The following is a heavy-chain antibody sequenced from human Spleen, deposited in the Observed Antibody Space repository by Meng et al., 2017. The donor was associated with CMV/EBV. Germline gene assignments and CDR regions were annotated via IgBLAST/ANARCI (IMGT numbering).Heavy chain of an antibody. J-gene: IGHJ4*02. CDR1: GFTVSSSY. Sequence: GESLKISCAASGFTVSSSYMNWVRQAPGKGLEWVANIKQDGSEKYYVDSVKGRFTISRDNAKNSLYLQMNSLRAEDTAVYYCASGLWSDYWGQGTLVTVSS. CDR2: IKQDGSEK. CDR3: ASGLWSDY. D-gene: IGHD2-21*01. V-gene: IGHV3-7*01.